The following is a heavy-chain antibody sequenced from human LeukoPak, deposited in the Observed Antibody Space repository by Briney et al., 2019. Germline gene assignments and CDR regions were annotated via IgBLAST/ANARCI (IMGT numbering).Heavy chain of an antibody. J-gene: IGHJ6*02. CDR3: ARAWEQYYYYYGMDV. D-gene: IGHD1-26*01. V-gene: IGHV3-33*08. CDR1: GFTFSSYG. CDR2: IWYDGSNE. Sequence: GGSLRLSCEASGFTFSSYGMHWVRQAPGKGLEWVAVIWYDGSNEYYADSVKGRFTISRDNSKNTLYLQMNSLRAEDTAVYYCARAWEQYYYYYGMDVWGQGTTVTVSS.